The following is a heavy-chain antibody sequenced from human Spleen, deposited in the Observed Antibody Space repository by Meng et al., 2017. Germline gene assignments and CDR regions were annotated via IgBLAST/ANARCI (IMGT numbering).Heavy chain of an antibody. D-gene: IGHD7-27*01. CDR2: IYYSGST. CDR1: GGSISSGGYY. Sequence: LRLSCTVSGGSISSGGYYWSWIRQHPGKGLEWIGYIYYSGSTYYNPSLKSRVTISVDKSKNQFSLKLSSLTAADTAVYYCARGPWGYFDLWGRGTLVTVSS. J-gene: IGHJ2*01. CDR3: ARGPWGYFDL. V-gene: IGHV4-31*03.